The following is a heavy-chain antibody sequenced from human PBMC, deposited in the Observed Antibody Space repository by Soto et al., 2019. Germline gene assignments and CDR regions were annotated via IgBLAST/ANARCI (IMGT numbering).Heavy chain of an antibody. V-gene: IGHV4-34*01. CDR3: ARVERGTATTVVDAFDI. D-gene: IGHD1-1*01. CDR2: MSHSGGT. CDR1: GGSVSSGRYY. Sequence: QVQLQQWGAGLLKPSETLSLTCAVYGGSVSSGRYYWSWIRQPPGMGLEWIGEMSHSGGTHFNPSLKSRVTISVDTSKNQFSLKMSSVTAADTALYYCARVERGTATTVVDAFDIWGPGTMDTVSS. J-gene: IGHJ3*02.